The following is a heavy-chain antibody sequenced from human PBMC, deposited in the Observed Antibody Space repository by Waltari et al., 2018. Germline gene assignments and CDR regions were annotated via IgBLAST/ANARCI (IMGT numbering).Heavy chain of an antibody. V-gene: IGHV4-39*01. D-gene: IGHD2-2*01. Sequence: QLQLQESGPGLVKPSETLSLTCTVSGGPISSSSYYWGWLRQPPGKGLEWMGSIYYSGNTDYNPSLKSRVTISGDTSKNQFSLKLSSVTAADTAVYYFARHIKGAVVVPATTLYYYYYYCMDVWGKGTTVTVSS. CDR3: ARHIKGAVVVPATTLYYYYYYCMDV. CDR2: IYYSGNT. J-gene: IGHJ6*03. CDR1: GGPISSSSYY.